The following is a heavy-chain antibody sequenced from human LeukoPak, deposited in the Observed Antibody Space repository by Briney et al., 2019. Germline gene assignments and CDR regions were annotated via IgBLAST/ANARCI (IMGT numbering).Heavy chain of an antibody. D-gene: IGHD3-16*01. V-gene: IGHV3-74*01. CDR3: VRLPSAGGSWS. J-gene: IGHJ4*02. CDR1: GFTFSSYW. CDR2: INADGTTT. Sequence: QPGGSLRLSCAASGFTFSSYWMHWVRQAPGKGLVWLSRINADGTTTNYADSVKGRFTISRDNAKNTLYLQMNSLRAEDTAVYYCVRLPSAGGSWSWGQGTLVTVSS.